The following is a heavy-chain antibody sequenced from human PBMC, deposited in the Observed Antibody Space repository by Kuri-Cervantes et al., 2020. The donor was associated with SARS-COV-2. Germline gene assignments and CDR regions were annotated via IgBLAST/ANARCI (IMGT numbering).Heavy chain of an antibody. CDR3: ASLLGGGASEYYFDY. D-gene: IGHD2-21*01. V-gene: IGHV1-2*06. Sequence: ASVKVSCKASRYTFTGYYMHWVRQAPGQGIEWMGRINPNSGSTNYAQKFQGRVTMTRDTSISPAYMELSRLRSDDTAVYYCASLLGGGASEYYFDYWGKGTLVTVSS. CDR1: RYTFTGYY. J-gene: IGHJ4*02. CDR2: INPNSGST.